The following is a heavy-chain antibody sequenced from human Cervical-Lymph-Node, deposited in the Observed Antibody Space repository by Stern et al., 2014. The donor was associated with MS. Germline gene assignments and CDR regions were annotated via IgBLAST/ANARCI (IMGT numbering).Heavy chain of an antibody. D-gene: IGHD1-26*01. CDR2: IFSGGST. Sequence: QLQLQESGPGLVKPSQTLSLTCTVSGDSISSGNYYWSWFRQPAGKGLEWIGRIFSGGSTNYNPSLKSRVTISADTSKKQFSLKLNSVTAADTAVYYCATHARVIVAVLGVRVPGMDVWGQGTTVTVSS. CDR3: ATHARVIVAVLGVRVPGMDV. CDR1: GDSISSGNYY. J-gene: IGHJ6*02. V-gene: IGHV4-61*02.